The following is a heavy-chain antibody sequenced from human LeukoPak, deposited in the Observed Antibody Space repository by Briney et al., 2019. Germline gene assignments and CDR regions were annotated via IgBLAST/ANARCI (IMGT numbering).Heavy chain of an antibody. Sequence: PGGSLRLSCAASGFTFSNYVMSWVRQSPGKGLEWVSAISGSGGSTYYADSVKGRFTISRDNSKNTLYLQMNSLRAEDTAVYYCAKGPLVVALYNWFDPWGQGTLVTVSS. CDR2: ISGSGGST. CDR3: AKGPLVVALYNWFDP. D-gene: IGHD2-15*01. CDR1: GFTFSNYV. V-gene: IGHV3-23*01. J-gene: IGHJ5*02.